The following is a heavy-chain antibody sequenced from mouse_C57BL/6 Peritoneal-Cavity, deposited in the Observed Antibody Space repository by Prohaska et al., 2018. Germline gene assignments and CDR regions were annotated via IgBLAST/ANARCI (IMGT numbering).Heavy chain of an antibody. D-gene: IGHD1-1*01. CDR2: IRLKSDNYAT. V-gene: IGHV6-3*01. Sequence: EVKLEESGGGLVQPGGSMKLSCVASGFTFSNYWMNWVRQSPEKGLKWVAQIRLKSDNYATHYAESVKVRFTISRDDSKSSVYLQMNNLRAKDTGFYYCTGESYGSSYVGEYYFDYWGQGTTLTVSS. CDR3: TGESYGSSYVGEYYFDY. CDR1: GFTFSNYW. J-gene: IGHJ2*01.